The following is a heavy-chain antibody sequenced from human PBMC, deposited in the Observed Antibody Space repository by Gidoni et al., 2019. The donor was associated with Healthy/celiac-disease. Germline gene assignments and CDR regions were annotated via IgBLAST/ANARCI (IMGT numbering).Heavy chain of an antibody. J-gene: IGHJ4*02. V-gene: IGHV3-30*18. CDR3: AKGAPYYDSSGYYY. Sequence: QVPLVESGGGVVQPGRSLILSCAASGFTFSSYGMHWVRPAPGKGLEWVAVISYDGSNKYYADSVKGRFTISRDNSKNTLYLQMNSLRAEDTAVYYCAKGAPYYDSSGYYYWGQGTLVTVSS. D-gene: IGHD3-22*01. CDR2: ISYDGSNK. CDR1: GFTFSSYG.